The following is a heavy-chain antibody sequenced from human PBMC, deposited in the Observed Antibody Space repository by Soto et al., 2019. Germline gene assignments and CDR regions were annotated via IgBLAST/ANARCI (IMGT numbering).Heavy chain of an antibody. D-gene: IGHD1-1*01. V-gene: IGHV1-18*01. CDR2: ISAYNGNT. CDR3: AGKRTDPHYYYGMDV. CDR1: GYTFTSYG. J-gene: IGHJ6*02. Sequence: QVQLVQSGAEVKKPGASVKVSCKASGYTFTSYGISWVRQAPGQGLEWMGWISAYNGNTNYAQKLQGRVTMTTDTSXXTAYMELRSLRSDDTAVYYCAGKRTDPHYYYGMDVWGQGTTVPVSS.